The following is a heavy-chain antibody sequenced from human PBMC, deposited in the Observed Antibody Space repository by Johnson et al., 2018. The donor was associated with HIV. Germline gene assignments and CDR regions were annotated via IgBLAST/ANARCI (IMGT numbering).Heavy chain of an antibody. D-gene: IGHD1-26*01. J-gene: IGHJ3*02. CDR2: IYSGGST. CDR1: GFTFSSYA. Sequence: QVQLVESGGGVVQPGRSLRLSCAASGFTFSSYAMHWVRQAPGKGLEWVSVIYSGGSTYYADSVKGRFTISRDNSKNTLYLQMNSLIAEDTAVYYCAAPWELDAFDIWGQGQWSPSLQ. CDR3: AAPWELDAFDI. V-gene: IGHV3-NL1*01.